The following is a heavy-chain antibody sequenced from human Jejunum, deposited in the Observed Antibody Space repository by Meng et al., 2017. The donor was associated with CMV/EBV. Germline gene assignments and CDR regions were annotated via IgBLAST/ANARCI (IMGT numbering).Heavy chain of an antibody. V-gene: IGHV4-59*11. CDR1: VESMRSHY. CDR2: VYYSGSA. D-gene: IGHD1-1*01. CDR3: ARGLGHASNNSHDY. Sequence: SVESMRSHYWSWIRQPPGKGLEWMGHVYYSGSATYSTYLRSRVSISLDMSKNQFSLKLRSVTAADTAMYFCARGLGHASNNSHDYWGQGTRVTVSS. J-gene: IGHJ4*02.